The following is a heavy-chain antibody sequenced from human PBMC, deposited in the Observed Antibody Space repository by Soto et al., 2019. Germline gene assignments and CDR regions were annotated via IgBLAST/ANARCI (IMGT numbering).Heavy chain of an antibody. J-gene: IGHJ5*02. CDR1: GVSISSYY. CDR3: ARGGPSSKWLDP. Sequence: SETLSLTCTVSGVSISSYYWSWIRQPPGKGLEWIGYVYNSGSTNYNPSLKSRVTISIDTSKNQFSLKLTSLTATDTAVYYCARGGPSSKWLDPWGQGTLVTVSS. V-gene: IGHV4-59*01. CDR2: VYNSGST.